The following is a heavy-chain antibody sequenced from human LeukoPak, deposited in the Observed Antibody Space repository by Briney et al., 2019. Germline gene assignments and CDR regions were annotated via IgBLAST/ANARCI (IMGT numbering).Heavy chain of an antibody. CDR3: ARDTGIGESRWFDP. Sequence: SETLSLTCTVSGGSISSYYWSWIRQPPGKGLEWIGYIYYSGSTNYNPSLKSRATISVDTSKNQFSLKLSSVTAADTAVYYCARDTGIGESRWFDPWGQGTLVTVSS. D-gene: IGHD2-8*02. V-gene: IGHV4-59*01. CDR1: GGSISSYY. J-gene: IGHJ5*02. CDR2: IYYSGST.